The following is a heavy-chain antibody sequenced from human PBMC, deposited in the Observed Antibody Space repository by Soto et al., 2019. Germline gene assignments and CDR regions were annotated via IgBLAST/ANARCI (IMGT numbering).Heavy chain of an antibody. V-gene: IGHV4-59*01. J-gene: IGHJ6*02. Sequence: QVQLQESGPGLVKPSETLSLTCTVSGGSISSYYWSWIRQPPGKGLEWIGYIYYSGSTNYNPSLKSRVTISVDTSKNQFSLKLSSVTAADTAVYYCARGIAAADTYYYYGMDVWGQGTTVTVSS. CDR2: IYYSGST. D-gene: IGHD6-13*01. CDR1: GGSISSYY. CDR3: ARGIAAADTYYYYGMDV.